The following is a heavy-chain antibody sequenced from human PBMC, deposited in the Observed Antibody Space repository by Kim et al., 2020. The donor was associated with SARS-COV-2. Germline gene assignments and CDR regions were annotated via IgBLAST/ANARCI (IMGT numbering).Heavy chain of an antibody. CDR2: ISAYNGNT. D-gene: IGHD2-2*01. V-gene: IGHV1-18*01. CDR1: GYTFTSYG. J-gene: IGHJ4*02. CDR3: ARANVGYCSSTSCYLGY. Sequence: ASVKVSCKASGYTFTSYGISWVRQAPGQGLEWMGWISAYNGNTNYAQKLQGRVTMTTDTSTSTAYMELRSLRSDDTAVYYCARANVGYCSSTSCYLGYWGQGTLVTVSS.